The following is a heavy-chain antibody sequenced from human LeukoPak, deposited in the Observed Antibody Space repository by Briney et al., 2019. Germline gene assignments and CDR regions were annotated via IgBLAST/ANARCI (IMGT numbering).Heavy chain of an antibody. V-gene: IGHV1-46*01. CDR2: INPSGGST. CDR1: GYTFTIYY. CDR3: ARDGLHLHDHGYGMDV. Sequence: ASGKVSCKASGYTFTIYYMDWVRQAPGQGLEWMGIINPSGGSTSYAQKFQGRASMTRDTSTSTVYMELSSLRSGDTAVYYCARDGLHLHDHGYGMDVWGQGTTVTVSS. J-gene: IGHJ6*02. D-gene: IGHD2-15*01.